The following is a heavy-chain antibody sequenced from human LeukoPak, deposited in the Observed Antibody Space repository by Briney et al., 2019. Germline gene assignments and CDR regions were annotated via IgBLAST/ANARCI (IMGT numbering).Heavy chain of an antibody. CDR2: INPNSGGT. V-gene: IGHV1-2*02. D-gene: IGHD3-10*01. Sequence: ASVKVSCKASGYTFTGYYMHWVRQAPGQGLEWMGWINPNSGGTNYAQKFQGRVTMTGDTSISTAYMELSRLRSDDTAVYYCARDPQLLWFGELLKSDGMDVWGQGTTVTVSS. CDR3: ARDPQLLWFGELLKSDGMDV. CDR1: GYTFTGYY. J-gene: IGHJ6*02.